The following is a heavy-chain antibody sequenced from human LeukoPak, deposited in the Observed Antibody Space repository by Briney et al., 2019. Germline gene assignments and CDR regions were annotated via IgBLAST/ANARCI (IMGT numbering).Heavy chain of an antibody. CDR2: ITSSCRYL. V-gene: IGHV3-21*04. Sequence: GGSLRLFCAACGFTFRRYTMNWVRRAPGKGPEGVSSITSSCRYLYYADSGKGRFTISRDNARNSLYLQMNSLRAEDTALYYCARVGGSDYYYYYYYMDVWGKGTTVTVSS. CDR1: GFTFRRYT. J-gene: IGHJ6*03. CDR3: ARVGGSDYYYYYYYMDV. D-gene: IGHD2-15*01.